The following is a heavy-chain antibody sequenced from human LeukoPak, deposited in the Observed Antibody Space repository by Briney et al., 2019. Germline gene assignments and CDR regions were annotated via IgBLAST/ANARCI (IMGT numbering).Heavy chain of an antibody. CDR2: IKQDGREK. J-gene: IGHJ5*02. CDR3: GRYYASSRRVDP. Sequence: GGSLRLSCAASGFTFSSHWMSWVRQAPGKGLEWVANIKQDGREKYYVDSVKGRFTISRDNAENSLFLQMNSLRDEDTAVYYCGRYYASSRRVDPWGQGTLVTVSS. V-gene: IGHV3-7*01. D-gene: IGHD6-13*01. CDR1: GFTFSSHW.